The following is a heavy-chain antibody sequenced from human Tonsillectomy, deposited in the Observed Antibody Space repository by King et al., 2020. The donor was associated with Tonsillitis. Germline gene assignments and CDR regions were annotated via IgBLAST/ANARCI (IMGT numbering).Heavy chain of an antibody. V-gene: IGHV3-48*04. D-gene: IGHD2-15*01. Sequence: EVQLVESGGGLVQPGGSLRLSCAASGFTFSSYSMNWVRQAPGKGLEWVSYISSSGTTIYYADSVKGRFTISRDNAKNSLYLQMNSLRAEDTAVYYCASKDDYYDMDVWGQGTTVTVSS. CDR2: ISSSGTTI. J-gene: IGHJ6*02. CDR1: GFTFSSYS. CDR3: ASKDDYYDMDV.